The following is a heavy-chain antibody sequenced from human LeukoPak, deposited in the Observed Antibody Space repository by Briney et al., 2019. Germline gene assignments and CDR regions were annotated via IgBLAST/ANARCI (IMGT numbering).Heavy chain of an antibody. CDR1: GGSISSSSYD. J-gene: IGHJ4*02. CDR2: IYYSGST. CDR3: ARQGDSGGNFFDD. D-gene: IGHD4-23*01. Sequence: PSETLSLTCNVSGGSISSSSYDWAWTRQPPGKGLEWIGSIYYSGSTYYNPSLKSRLTISVDTSKNQFSLNLRSVTAADTAVYYCARQGDSGGNFFDDWGQGALVTVPS. V-gene: IGHV4-39*01.